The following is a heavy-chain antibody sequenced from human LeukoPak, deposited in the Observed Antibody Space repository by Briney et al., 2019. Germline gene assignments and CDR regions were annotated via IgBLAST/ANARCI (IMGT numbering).Heavy chain of an antibody. CDR3: ARVGTAFGTLGDY. CDR1: GFTFSTYW. J-gene: IGHJ4*02. V-gene: IGHV3-7*01. Sequence: GGSLRLSCTASGFTFSTYWVSWVRQAPGKGLEWVANIKQDGGEKYYLDSVRGRFTISRDNAKNSLYLQMNSLRAEDTAVYYCARVGTAFGTLGDYWGQGTLVTVSS. CDR2: IKQDGGEK. D-gene: IGHD6-13*01.